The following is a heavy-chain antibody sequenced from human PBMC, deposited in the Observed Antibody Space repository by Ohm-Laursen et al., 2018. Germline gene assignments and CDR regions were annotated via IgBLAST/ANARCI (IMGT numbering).Heavy chain of an antibody. Sequence: SLSLSCAASGFTFSNYGMNWFRHAPGKGLEWVPSISDSGGDTYYADSVKGRFTISRDNSKNTLYLQMNSLRADDTAVYYCANHRSATWVHKRFDYWGQGTLVTVSS. J-gene: IGHJ4*02. CDR3: ANHRSATWVHKRFDY. D-gene: IGHD5-24*01. V-gene: IGHV3-23*01. CDR2: ISDSGGDT. CDR1: GFTFSNYG.